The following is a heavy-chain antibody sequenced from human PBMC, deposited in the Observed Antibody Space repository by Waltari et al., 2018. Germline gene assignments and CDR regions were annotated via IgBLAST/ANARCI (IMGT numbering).Heavy chain of an antibody. J-gene: IGHJ3*02. V-gene: IGHV1-24*01. CDR1: GYTLTELS. D-gene: IGHD6-6*01. CDR3: ATVPIAARRGAFDI. CDR2: FDPEEGET. Sequence: QVQLVQSGAEVKKPGASVKVSCKVSGYTLTELSMHWVRQAPGKGIEWMGGFDPEEGETSYAQKCQARVTMTEDTSTDTAYMELSSLRSEDTAVYYCATVPIAARRGAFDIWGQGTMVTVSS.